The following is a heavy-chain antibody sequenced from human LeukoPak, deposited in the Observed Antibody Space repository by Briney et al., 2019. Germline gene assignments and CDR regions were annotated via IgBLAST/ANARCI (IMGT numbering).Heavy chain of an antibody. Sequence: GGSLGLSCAASGFTFSSYGMHWVRQAPGKGLEWVAFIRYDGSNKYYADSVKGRFTISRDNSKNTLYLQMNSLRAEDTAVYYCAKDRGPYCSSTSCYPFDYWGQGTLVTVSS. D-gene: IGHD2-2*01. CDR1: GFTFSSYG. J-gene: IGHJ4*02. CDR2: IRYDGSNK. V-gene: IGHV3-30*02. CDR3: AKDRGPYCSSTSCYPFDY.